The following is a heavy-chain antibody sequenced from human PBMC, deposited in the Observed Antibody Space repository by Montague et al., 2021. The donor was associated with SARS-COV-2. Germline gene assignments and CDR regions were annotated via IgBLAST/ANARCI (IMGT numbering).Heavy chain of an antibody. CDR2: INYSGST. J-gene: IGHJ6*03. CDR1: GGSISRYY. CDR3: AGTYYDFWSGFIHYYYMDV. Sequence: SETLSLTCTVSGGSISRYYWSWIRQPPGKGLEWIGYINYSGSTNYNPSLKGRVTISVDTSKNQFSPKLSSVTAADTAVYYCAGTYYDFWSGFIHYYYMDVWGKGTTVTVSS. V-gene: IGHV4-59*01. D-gene: IGHD3-3*01.